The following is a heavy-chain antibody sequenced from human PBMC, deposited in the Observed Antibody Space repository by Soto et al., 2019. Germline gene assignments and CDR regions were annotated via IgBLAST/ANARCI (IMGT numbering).Heavy chain of an antibody. D-gene: IGHD6-13*01. CDR1: GFTFSSYG. Sequence: GGSLRLSCAASGFTFSSYGMHWVRQAPGKGLEWVAVIWYDGSNKYYADSVKGRFTISRDNSKNTLYLQMNSLRAEDTAVYYCARAGSSWFSDAFDIWGQGTMVTVSS. J-gene: IGHJ3*02. V-gene: IGHV3-33*01. CDR3: ARAGSSWFSDAFDI. CDR2: IWYDGSNK.